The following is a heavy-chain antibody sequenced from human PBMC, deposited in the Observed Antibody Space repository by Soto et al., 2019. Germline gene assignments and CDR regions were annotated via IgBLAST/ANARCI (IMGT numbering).Heavy chain of an antibody. CDR2: INHSGST. CDR1: GGSFSGYY. CDR3: ATFYDFSGPGP. D-gene: IGHD3-3*01. J-gene: IGHJ5*02. V-gene: IGHV4-34*01. Sequence: SETLSLTCAVYGGSFSGYYWSWIRQPPGKGLEWIGEINHSGSTNYNPSLKSRVTISVDTSKNQFSLKLTSVTAADTAMYYCATFYDFSGPGPWGQGTLVTVS.